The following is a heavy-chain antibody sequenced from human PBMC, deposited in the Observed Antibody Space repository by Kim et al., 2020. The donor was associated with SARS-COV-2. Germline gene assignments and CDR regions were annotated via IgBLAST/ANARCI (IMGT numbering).Heavy chain of an antibody. CDR2: ISGSGGST. CDR3: AKDEADYYGSGSLFDY. J-gene: IGHJ4*02. Sequence: GGSLRLSCAASGFTFSSYAMSWVRQAPGKGLEWVSAISGSGGSTYYADSVKGRFTISRDNSKNTLYLQMNSLRAEDTAVYYCAKDEADYYGSGSLFDYWGQGTLVTVSS. V-gene: IGHV3-23*01. D-gene: IGHD3-10*01. CDR1: GFTFSSYA.